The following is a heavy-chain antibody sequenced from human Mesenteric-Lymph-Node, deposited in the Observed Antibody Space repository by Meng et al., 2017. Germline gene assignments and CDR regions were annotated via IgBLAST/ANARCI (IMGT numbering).Heavy chain of an antibody. CDR3: ARGYSKNWFDP. J-gene: IGHJ5*02. CDR1: GGSISSYY. D-gene: IGHD6-13*01. V-gene: IGHV4-59*01. CDR2: IYYSGST. Sequence: SETLSLTCTVSGGSISSYYWSWIRQPPGKGLEWIGYIYYSGSTNYNPSLKSRVTISVDTSKNQFSLKLSSVTAADTAGYYCARGYSKNWFDPWGQGTLVTVSS.